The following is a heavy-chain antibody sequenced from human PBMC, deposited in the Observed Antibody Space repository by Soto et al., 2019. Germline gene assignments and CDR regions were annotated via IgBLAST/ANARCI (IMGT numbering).Heavy chain of an antibody. V-gene: IGHV4-39*02. Sequence: QLQLQESGPGPVKPSETLSLTCTVSGGSISSNHCYWGWIRQPPGKGLEWIGSIYYSGHTYYNPSLKSRVTISVDTSKNRFSLKLSSVTAADTAVYYCARITVAGKRGDYWGQGTLVTVSS. J-gene: IGHJ4*02. CDR1: GGSISSNHCY. CDR2: IYYSGHT. CDR3: ARITVAGKRGDY. D-gene: IGHD6-19*01.